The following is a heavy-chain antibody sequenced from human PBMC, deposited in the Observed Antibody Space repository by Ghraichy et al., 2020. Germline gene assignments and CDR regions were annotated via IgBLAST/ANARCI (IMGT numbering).Heavy chain of an antibody. CDR2: INHSGST. D-gene: IGHD3-9*01. V-gene: IGHV4-34*01. Sequence: TLSLTCAVYGGSFSGYYWSWIRQPPGKGLEWIGEINHSGSTNYNPSLKSRVTISVDTSKNQFSLKLSSVTAADTAVYYCASLTLRYFDWSLDYWGQGTLVTVSS. CDR1: GGSFSGYY. CDR3: ASLTLRYFDWSLDY. J-gene: IGHJ4*02.